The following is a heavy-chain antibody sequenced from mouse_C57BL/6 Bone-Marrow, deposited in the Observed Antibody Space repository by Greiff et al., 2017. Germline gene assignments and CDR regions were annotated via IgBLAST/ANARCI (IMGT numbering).Heavy chain of an antibody. CDR2: IHPNSGST. D-gene: IGHD2-5*01. V-gene: IGHV1-64*01. J-gene: IGHJ3*01. CDR1: GYTFTSYW. CDR3: ARRGYSNWFAY. Sequence: VQLKQPGAELVKPGASVKLSCKASGYTFTSYWMHWVKQRPGQGLEWIGMIHPNSGSTNYNEKFKSKATLTVDKSSSTAYMQLSSLTSEDSAVYYCARRGYSNWFAYWGQGTLVTVSA.